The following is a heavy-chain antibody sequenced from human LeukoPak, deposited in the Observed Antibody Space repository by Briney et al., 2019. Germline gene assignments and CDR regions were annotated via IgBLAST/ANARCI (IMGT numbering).Heavy chain of an antibody. CDR2: INPNSGGT. J-gene: IGHJ4*02. CDR1: GYTFTGYY. V-gene: IGHV1-2*02. D-gene: IGHD3-22*01. Sequence: ASVKVSCKASGYTFTGYYMHWVRQAPGQGLEWMGWINPNSGGTNYAQKFQGRVTMTTDTSTSTAYMELRSLRSDDTAVYYCARVPSYYYDSSGYLYHYYFDYWGQGTLVTVSS. CDR3: ARVPSYYYDSSGYLYHYYFDY.